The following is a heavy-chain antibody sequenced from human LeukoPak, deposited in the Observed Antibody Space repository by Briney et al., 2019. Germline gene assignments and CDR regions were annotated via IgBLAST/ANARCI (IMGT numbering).Heavy chain of an antibody. Sequence: PGGSLRLSCAASGFTFSTSWMNWVRQGPGRGPVWVSRVSPDGSATAYADSVKGRFTVSRDNAKNVIYLQMNSMRADDTAVYYCRYGSSSGDYWGQGSLVTVSS. CDR1: GFTFSTSW. V-gene: IGHV3-74*01. CDR2: VSPDGSAT. CDR3: RYGSSSGDY. J-gene: IGHJ4*02. D-gene: IGHD6-6*01.